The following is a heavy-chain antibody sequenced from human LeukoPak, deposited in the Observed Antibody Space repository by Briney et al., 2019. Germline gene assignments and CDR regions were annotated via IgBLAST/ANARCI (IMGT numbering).Heavy chain of an antibody. V-gene: IGHV3-30*02. CDR1: GFSFSSSG. CDR3: AKSSAGITWFDP. CDR2: TRFDDSYK. Sequence: GGSLRLSCAASGFSFSSSGMHWVRQAPGKGPEWGAFTRFDDSYKAYGNSVRGRITSTRDNSKNTMDLQMYSLRSDDTAVYYCAKSSAGITWFDPWGQGTLVIVSS. D-gene: IGHD1-7*01. J-gene: IGHJ5*02.